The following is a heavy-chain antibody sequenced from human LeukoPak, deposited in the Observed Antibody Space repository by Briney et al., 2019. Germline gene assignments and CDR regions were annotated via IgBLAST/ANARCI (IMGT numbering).Heavy chain of an antibody. CDR1: GFTFSSYA. CDR2: ISGSGGST. V-gene: IGHV3-23*01. CDR3: AKDRVLHAYYGSGSLDY. Sequence: PGGSLRLSCAASGFTFSSYAMSWVRQAPGKGLEWVSAISGSGGSTYYADSVKGRFTISRDNSKNTLYLQMNSLRAEDTAVYYCAKDRVLHAYYGSGSLDYWGQGTLVTVSS. D-gene: IGHD3-10*01. J-gene: IGHJ4*02.